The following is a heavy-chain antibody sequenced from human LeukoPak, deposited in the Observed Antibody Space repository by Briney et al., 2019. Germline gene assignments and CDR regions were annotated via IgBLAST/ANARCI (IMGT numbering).Heavy chain of an antibody. CDR3: ARGAEYYAIWRGYAGYSDY. Sequence: ASETLSLTCSVSGYSISSGYYWGWIRQPPGKGLEWVGSIYHRGSTYYNPSLRSRVTISLDRSKKKFSLKLTSVTAADTAVYFCARGAEYYAIWRGYAGYSDYWGQGISVTVSS. CDR2: IYHRGST. V-gene: IGHV4-38-2*02. CDR1: GYSISSGYY. J-gene: IGHJ4*02. D-gene: IGHD3-3*01.